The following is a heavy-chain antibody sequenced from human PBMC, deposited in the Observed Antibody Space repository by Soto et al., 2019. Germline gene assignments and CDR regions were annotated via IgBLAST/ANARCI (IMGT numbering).Heavy chain of an antibody. J-gene: IGHJ3*02. CDR1: GLTVRGKKY. CDR3: ASWLEREHAYDI. Sequence: DVQLVASGGGLIQPGGSLRLSCAALGLTVRGKKYITWVRQAPGKGLEWVSALYDVDGTYYADSAKGRFTISIDNSNNIIYLQMHSLGPDDTAVYYCASWLEREHAYDIWGLGTMVTVSS. D-gene: IGHD1-1*01. CDR2: LYDVDGT. V-gene: IGHV3-53*01.